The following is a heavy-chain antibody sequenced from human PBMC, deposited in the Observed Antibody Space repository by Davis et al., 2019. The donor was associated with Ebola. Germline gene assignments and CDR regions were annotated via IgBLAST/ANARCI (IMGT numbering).Heavy chain of an antibody. J-gene: IGHJ4*02. D-gene: IGHD4-17*01. CDR1: GFTFSSYW. Sequence: GESLKISCAASGFTFSSYWMSWVRQAPGKGLEWVANIKQDGSEKYYVDSVKGRFTISRDNAKNSLYLQMNSLRAEDTAVYYCARAMTTVTTFFDYWGQGTLVTVSS. CDR2: IKQDGSEK. V-gene: IGHV3-7*03. CDR3: ARAMTTVTTFFDY.